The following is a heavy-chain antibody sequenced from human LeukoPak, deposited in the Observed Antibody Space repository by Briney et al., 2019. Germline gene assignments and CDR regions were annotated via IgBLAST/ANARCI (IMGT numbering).Heavy chain of an antibody. Sequence: GGSLRLSCAASGFTFSSYGMSWVRQAPGKGLEWVSATSGSGGSTYYADSVEGRFTISRDNSKNTLYLQMNSLRAEDTAVYYCAKNSGSYPAWHDYWGQGTLVTVSS. CDR3: AKNSGSYPAWHDY. D-gene: IGHD1-26*01. V-gene: IGHV3-23*01. CDR1: GFTFSSYG. J-gene: IGHJ4*02. CDR2: TSGSGGST.